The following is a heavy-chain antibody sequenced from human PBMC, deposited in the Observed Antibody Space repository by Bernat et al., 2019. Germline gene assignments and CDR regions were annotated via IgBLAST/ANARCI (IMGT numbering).Heavy chain of an antibody. CDR1: GGSISSGGYY. Sequence: QVQLQESGPGLVKPSQTLSLTCTVSGGSISSGGYYWSWIRQHPGKGLEWIGYIYYSGSTYYNPSLKSRVTISVDTSKNQFSLKLSSVTAADTAVYYCARDSRGLIAVAEYDFDLWGRGTLVTVSS. J-gene: IGHJ2*01. V-gene: IGHV4-31*03. D-gene: IGHD6-19*01. CDR2: IYYSGST. CDR3: ARDSRGLIAVAEYDFDL.